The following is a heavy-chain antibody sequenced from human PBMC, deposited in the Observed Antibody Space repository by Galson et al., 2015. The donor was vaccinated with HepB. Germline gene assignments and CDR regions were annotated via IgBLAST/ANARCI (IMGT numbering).Heavy chain of an antibody. D-gene: IGHD1-7*01. Sequence: SETLSLTCAVYGGSFSGYYWSWIRQPPGKGLEWIGEINHSGSTNYNPSLKSRVTISADTSKNQFSLKVTSVTAADTAVYYCVRQKTGTTFYYYAMDVWGQGTTVTVSS. J-gene: IGHJ6*02. CDR2: INHSGST. CDR3: VRQKTGTTFYYYAMDV. CDR1: GGSFSGYY. V-gene: IGHV4-34*01.